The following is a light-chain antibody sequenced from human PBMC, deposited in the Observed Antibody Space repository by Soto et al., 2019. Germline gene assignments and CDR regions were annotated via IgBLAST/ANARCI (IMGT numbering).Light chain of an antibody. J-gene: IGLJ1*01. CDR3: CSYAGSYV. CDR2: EVS. V-gene: IGLV2-23*02. Sequence: QSALTQPASVSGSPGQSITISCTGTSSDVGSYNLVSWYQQHPGKAPKLMIYEVSKRPSGVSNRFSGSKSGNTASLTISGLQAGDEADYYCCSYAGSYVFGTGTKLTVL. CDR1: SSDVGSYNL.